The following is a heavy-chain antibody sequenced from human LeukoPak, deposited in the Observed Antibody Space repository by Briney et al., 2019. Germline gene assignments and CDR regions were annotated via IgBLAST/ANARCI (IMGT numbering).Heavy chain of an antibody. J-gene: IGHJ4*02. CDR3: VDIIAAAGPIDY. CDR1: GGSISSYY. Sequence: SETLSLTCTVSGGSISSYYWSWIRQPPGKGLEWIGYIYYSGSTNYNPSLKSRVTISVDTSKNQFSLKLSSVTAADTAVYYCVDIIAAAGPIDYWGQGTLVTVSS. D-gene: IGHD6-13*01. V-gene: IGHV4-59*08. CDR2: IYYSGST.